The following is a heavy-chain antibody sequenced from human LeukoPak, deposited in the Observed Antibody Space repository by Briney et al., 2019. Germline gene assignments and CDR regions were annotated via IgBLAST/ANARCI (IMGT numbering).Heavy chain of an antibody. CDR2: ISAYNGNT. CDR3: ARVAHYYGYPHFYYYGMDV. D-gene: IGHD3-10*01. V-gene: IGHV1-18*01. Sequence: GASVKVSCKASGYTFTSYGISWVRQAPGQGLEWMGWISAYNGNTNYAQKLQGRVTMTTGTSTSTAYMELRSLRSDDTAVYYCARVAHYYGYPHFYYYGMDVWGQGTTVTVSS. J-gene: IGHJ6*02. CDR1: GYTFTSYG.